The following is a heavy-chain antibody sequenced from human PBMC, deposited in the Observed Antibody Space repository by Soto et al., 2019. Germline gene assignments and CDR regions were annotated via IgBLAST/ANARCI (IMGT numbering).Heavy chain of an antibody. CDR1: GLTVSSSF. Sequence: EVHLVESGGGLVQPGGSLRLSCVASGLTVSSSFVTWVRQGPGKGLEWVSVIYSGGKTFYADSVKGRFTISGDTSKGTEDLQINILRVKDTGVYYCATDRGCSGGACWTSFDYWGQGTQVTVSS. D-gene: IGHD2-15*01. J-gene: IGHJ4*02. CDR2: IYSGGKT. V-gene: IGHV3-66*01. CDR3: ATDRGCSGGACWTSFDY.